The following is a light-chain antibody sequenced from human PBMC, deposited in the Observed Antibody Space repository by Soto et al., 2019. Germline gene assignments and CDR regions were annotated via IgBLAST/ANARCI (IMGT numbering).Light chain of an antibody. CDR2: AAS. Sequence: DIQMTQSPSSLSASVGDRVTITCRASQSIRIYLNWYQQNRGKAPELLIFAASSLKSGVPSRFSGSGSRTDFTLTISSLQPEDFATYSCQQSGDTPPWTFGQGTKVEIK. CDR3: QQSGDTPPWT. CDR1: QSIRIY. V-gene: IGKV1-39*01. J-gene: IGKJ1*01.